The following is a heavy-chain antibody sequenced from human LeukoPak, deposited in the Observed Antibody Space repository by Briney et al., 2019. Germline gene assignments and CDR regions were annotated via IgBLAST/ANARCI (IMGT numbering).Heavy chain of an antibody. Sequence: GGSLRLSCAASGFTFSGSAIHWVRQSSGKGLEWVGQIDKKDKGYATATAYAASVKGRFTISRDDSINTAYLQMKSLKTEDTALYYCTRDSGPYNGFAPWGQGTRVTVSS. V-gene: IGHV3-73*01. J-gene: IGHJ5*02. CDR2: IDKKDKGYATAT. D-gene: IGHD1-26*01. CDR3: TRDSGPYNGFAP. CDR1: GFTFSGSA.